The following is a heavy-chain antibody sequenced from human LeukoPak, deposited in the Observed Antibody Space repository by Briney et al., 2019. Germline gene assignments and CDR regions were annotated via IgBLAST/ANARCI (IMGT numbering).Heavy chain of an antibody. CDR2: ISSSGSTI. CDR3: ARSVDVENWFDP. CDR1: GFTFSSYE. Sequence: PGGSLRLSCAASGFTFSSYEMNWVRQAPGKGLEWVSYISSSGSTIYYADSVKGRFTISRDNVKNLLYLQMNSLRAEDTAVYYCARSVDVENWFDPWGQGTLVTVSS. J-gene: IGHJ5*02. V-gene: IGHV3-48*03. D-gene: IGHD3-9*01.